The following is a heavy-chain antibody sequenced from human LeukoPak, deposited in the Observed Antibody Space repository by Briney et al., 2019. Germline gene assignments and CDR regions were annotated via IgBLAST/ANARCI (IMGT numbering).Heavy chain of an antibody. Sequence: MPSETLSLTCTVSGGSISSYYWSWIRQPPGKGLEWIGYIYYSGSTNYNPSLKSRVTISVDTSKNQFSLKLSSVTAADTAVYYCARGGGDFWSGYYTDYYMDVWGKGTTVTVSS. V-gene: IGHV4-59*01. D-gene: IGHD3-3*01. CDR1: GGSISSYY. CDR3: ARGGGDFWSGYYTDYYMDV. CDR2: IYYSGST. J-gene: IGHJ6*03.